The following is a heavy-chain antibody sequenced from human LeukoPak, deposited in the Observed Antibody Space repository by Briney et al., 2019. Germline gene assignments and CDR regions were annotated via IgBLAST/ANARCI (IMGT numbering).Heavy chain of an antibody. CDR2: INPSGGST. D-gene: IGHD3-9*01. CDR1: GYTFTSYY. J-gene: IGHJ5*02. Sequence: PEASVTVSCKASGYTFTSYYMHWVRQAPGQGLEWMGIINPSGGSTSYAQKFQGRVTMTRDMSTSTVYMELSSLRSEDTAVYYCARAPIETPYDILTGYGGGDFDPWGQGTLVTVSS. V-gene: IGHV1-46*01. CDR3: ARAPIETPYDILTGYGGGDFDP.